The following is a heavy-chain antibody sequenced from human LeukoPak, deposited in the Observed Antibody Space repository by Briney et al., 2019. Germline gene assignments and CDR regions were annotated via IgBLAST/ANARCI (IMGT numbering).Heavy chain of an antibody. CDR2: ISSSGSTI. Sequence: PGGSLRLSCAASGFTFSDYYMSWIRQAPGKGLEWVSYISSSGSTIYYADSVKGRFTISRDNAKNSLYLQMNSLRAEDTAVYYCAKDISQQWLVIAFDIWGQGTMVTVSS. CDR3: AKDISQQWLVIAFDI. V-gene: IGHV3-11*04. CDR1: GFTFSDYY. D-gene: IGHD6-19*01. J-gene: IGHJ3*02.